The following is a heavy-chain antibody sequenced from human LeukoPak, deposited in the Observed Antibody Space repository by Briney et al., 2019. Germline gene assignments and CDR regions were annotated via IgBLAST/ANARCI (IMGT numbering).Heavy chain of an antibody. Sequence: TPSETLSLTCTVSGGSISSSSYYWGWIRQPPGKGLEWIGSIYYSGSTYYNPSLKSRVTISVDTSKNQFSLKLSSVTAADTAVYYCARQPRWLQFPFDYWGRGTLVTVSS. CDR1: GGSISSSSYY. CDR3: ARQPRWLQFPFDY. D-gene: IGHD5-24*01. V-gene: IGHV4-39*01. J-gene: IGHJ4*02. CDR2: IYYSGST.